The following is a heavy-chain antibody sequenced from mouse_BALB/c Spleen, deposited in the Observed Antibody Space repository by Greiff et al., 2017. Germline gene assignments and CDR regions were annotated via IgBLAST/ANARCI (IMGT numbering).Heavy chain of an antibody. CDR2: ISSGSSTI. Sequence: EVQGVESGGGLVQPGGSRKLSCAASGFTFSSFGMHWVRQAPEKGLEWVAYISSGSSTIYYADTVKGRFTISRDNPKNTLFLQMTSLRSEDTAMYYCARGRGTTVGYYFDDWGQGTTLTVSS. V-gene: IGHV5-17*02. CDR3: ARGRGTTVGYYFDD. CDR1: GFTFSSFG. D-gene: IGHD1-1*01. J-gene: IGHJ2*01.